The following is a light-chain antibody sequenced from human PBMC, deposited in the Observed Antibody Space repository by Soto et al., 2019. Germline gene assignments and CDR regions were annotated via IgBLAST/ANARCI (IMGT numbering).Light chain of an antibody. CDR1: LGIARY. Sequence: DAQLTQSPSFLSASVGDRISITCRSSLGIARYVAWYQQKPGNAPKLLIFGSSTLQNGVPSRFSGSGSGTEFTLTISSLQPEDFATYYCQQLNNYPAFTFGGGTKVEIE. V-gene: IGKV1-9*01. CDR2: GSS. CDR3: QQLNNYPAFT. J-gene: IGKJ4*01.